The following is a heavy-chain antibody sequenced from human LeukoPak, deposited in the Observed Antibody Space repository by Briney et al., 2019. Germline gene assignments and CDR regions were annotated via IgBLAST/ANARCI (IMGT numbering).Heavy chain of an antibody. Sequence: GGSLRLPCAASGFTLNSYGMSWVRQASGKGLEWDSTITSGGDFTYFADSMKGRFTISTDYSKNTLYLQMNSLRAEDTAVYYCAIRRGLELLYYYYMDVWGKGTTVTVSS. CDR1: GFTLNSYG. D-gene: IGHD1-7*01. V-gene: IGHV3-23*01. J-gene: IGHJ6*03. CDR3: AIRRGLELLYYYYMDV. CDR2: ITSGGDFT.